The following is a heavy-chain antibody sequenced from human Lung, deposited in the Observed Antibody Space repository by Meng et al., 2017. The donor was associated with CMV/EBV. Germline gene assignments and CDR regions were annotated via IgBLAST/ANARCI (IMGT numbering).Heavy chain of an antibody. CDR3: AHSRNLNTLIY. D-gene: IGHD1-14*01. J-gene: IGHJ4*02. CDR1: GFSLSTSGVG. Sequence: VKXTQTLTLTCTFSGFSLSTSGVGVGWIRQPPGKALEWLALIYWNDDKRYSPSLKSRLTITKDTSKNQVVLTMTNMDPVDTATYYCAHSRNLNTLIYXGQGXLVTVSS. CDR2: IYWNDDK. V-gene: IGHV2-5*01.